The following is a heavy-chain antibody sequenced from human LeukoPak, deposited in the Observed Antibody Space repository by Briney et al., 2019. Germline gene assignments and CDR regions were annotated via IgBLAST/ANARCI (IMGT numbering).Heavy chain of an antibody. Sequence: ASVKVSCKASGYTFTGYYMHWVRQAPGQGLGWLGWINPNSGGTSYAQKFQGRVAMTRDTSISTAYMELSRLRSDDTAVYYCAGYSGSDDPPGGWYYYGMDVWGQGTTVTVSS. D-gene: IGHD1-26*01. V-gene: IGHV1-2*02. CDR3: AGYSGSDDPPGGWYYYGMDV. CDR1: GYTFTGYY. J-gene: IGHJ6*02. CDR2: INPNSGGT.